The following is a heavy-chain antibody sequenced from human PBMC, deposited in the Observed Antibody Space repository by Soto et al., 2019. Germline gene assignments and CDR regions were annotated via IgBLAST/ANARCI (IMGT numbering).Heavy chain of an antibody. V-gene: IGHV4-59*01. CDR2: IYYSGST. Sequence: LSLTCTVSGGSISSYYWSWIRQPPGKGLEWIGYIYYSGSTNYNPSLKSRVTISVDTSKNQFSLKLSSVTAADTAVYYCARDGAAAGEIDYWGQGTLVTVSS. CDR3: ARDGAAAGEIDY. D-gene: IGHD6-13*01. J-gene: IGHJ4*02. CDR1: GGSISSYY.